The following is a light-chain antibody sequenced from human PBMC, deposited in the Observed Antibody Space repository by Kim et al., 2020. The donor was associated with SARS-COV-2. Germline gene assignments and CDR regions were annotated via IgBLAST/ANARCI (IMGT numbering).Light chain of an antibody. CDR2: DTT. J-gene: IGLJ3*02. V-gene: IGLV7-46*01. Sequence: QAVVTQEPSLTVSPGETVTLTCSSSTGPVTSSHFPYWFQQRPGQAPRTLISDTTNTHSWTPAHFSGPLLGDKAALTLSGAQPEDEADYYCLLSYSGVWVFGGGTQLTVL. CDR3: LLSYSGVWV. CDR1: TGPVTSSHF.